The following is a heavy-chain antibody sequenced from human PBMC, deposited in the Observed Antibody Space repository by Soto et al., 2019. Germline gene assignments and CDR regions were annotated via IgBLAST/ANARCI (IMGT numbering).Heavy chain of an antibody. CDR3: AKGACSGGSCSNAFDI. D-gene: IGHD2-15*01. CDR2: ISGSGGST. Sequence: GGSLRLSCAASGFTFSSYAMSWVRQAPGKGLEWVSAISGSGGSTYYADSVKGRFTISRDNSKNTLYLQMNSLRAEDTAVYYCAKGACSGGSCSNAFDIWGQGTTVTVSS. J-gene: IGHJ3*02. V-gene: IGHV3-23*01. CDR1: GFTFSSYA.